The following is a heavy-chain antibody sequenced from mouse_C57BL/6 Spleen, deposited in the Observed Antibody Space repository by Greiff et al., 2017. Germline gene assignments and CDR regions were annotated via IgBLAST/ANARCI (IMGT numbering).Heavy chain of an antibody. CDR2: IRNKANGYTT. J-gene: IGHJ1*03. CDR1: GFTFTDYY. D-gene: IGHD4-1*02. CDR3: ARYPTGTGYWYFDV. Sequence: EVQRVESGGGLVQPGGSLSLSCAASGFTFTDYYMSWVRQPPGKALEWLGFIRNKANGYTTEYSASVKGRFTISSDNSQSILYLQMNALRAEDSATYYCARYPTGTGYWYFDVWGTGTTVTVSS. V-gene: IGHV7-3*01.